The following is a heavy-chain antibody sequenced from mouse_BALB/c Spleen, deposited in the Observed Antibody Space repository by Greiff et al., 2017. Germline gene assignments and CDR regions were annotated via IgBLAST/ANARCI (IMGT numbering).Heavy chain of an antibody. J-gene: IGHJ2*01. V-gene: IGHV14-3*02. Sequence: EVMLVESGAELVKPGASVKLSCTASGFNIKDTYMHWVKQRPEQGLEWIGRIDPANGNTKYDPKFQGKATITADTSSNTAYLQLSSLTSEDTAVYYCARDSAFTTGYFDYWGQGTTLTVSS. D-gene: IGHD1-1*01. CDR2: IDPANGNT. CDR1: GFNIKDTY. CDR3: ARDSAFTTGYFDY.